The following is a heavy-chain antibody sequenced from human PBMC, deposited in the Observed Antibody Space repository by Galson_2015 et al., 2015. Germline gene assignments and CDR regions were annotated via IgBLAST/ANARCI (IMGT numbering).Heavy chain of an antibody. CDR2: IYTGGST. J-gene: IGHJ4*02. D-gene: IGHD1-1*01. V-gene: IGHV3-53*01. CDR1: GFTVSNTY. Sequence: SLRLSCAASGFTVSNTYMSWVRQAPGRGLEWVSVIYTGGSTYYADSVKGRFTISRDNSKNTLYLQMNSLTAEDTAVYYCARDWKYWGQGTLVSVSS. CDR3: ARDWKY.